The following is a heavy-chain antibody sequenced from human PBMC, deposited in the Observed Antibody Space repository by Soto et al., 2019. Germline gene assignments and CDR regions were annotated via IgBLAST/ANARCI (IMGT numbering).Heavy chain of an antibody. CDR2: ISAYNGNT. CDR1: GYTFTSYG. V-gene: IGHV1-18*01. J-gene: IGHJ6*02. CDR3: ARDRTSGIAVPKGVDDYYYYGMDV. Sequence: QVQLVQSGAEVKKPGASVKVSCKASGYTFTSYGISWVRQAPGQGLEWMGWISAYNGNTNYAQKLQGRVTMTTDTSTSTAYMEQRSLRSDDTAVYYCARDRTSGIAVPKGVDDYYYYGMDVWGQGTTVTVSS. D-gene: IGHD6-19*01.